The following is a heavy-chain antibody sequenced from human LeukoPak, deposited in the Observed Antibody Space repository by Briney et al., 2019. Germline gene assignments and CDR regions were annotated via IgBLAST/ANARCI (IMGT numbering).Heavy chain of an antibody. CDR2: SRNKANSYST. D-gene: IGHD3-22*01. J-gene: IGHJ4*02. Sequence: GGSLRLSCAASGFTFSDHYMDWVRQAPGKGLEWVGSSRNKANSYSTEYAASVKGRFTISRDDSNNSLYPQMDSLKTEDTAVYYCARGGRYYHDTSGDYWGQGTLVIVSS. CDR1: GFTFSDHY. CDR3: ARGGRYYHDTSGDY. V-gene: IGHV3-72*01.